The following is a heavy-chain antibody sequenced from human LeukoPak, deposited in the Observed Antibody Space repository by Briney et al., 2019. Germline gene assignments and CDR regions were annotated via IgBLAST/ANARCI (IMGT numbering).Heavy chain of an antibody. D-gene: IGHD3-9*01. V-gene: IGHV4-61*02. CDR2: IYTSRST. CDR3: ARDPWDYDILTGYYVNWYDP. J-gene: IGHJ5*02. CDR1: GGSISSGSYY. Sequence: SETLSLTCTVSGGSISSGSYYWSWIRQPAGKGLECNGRIYTSRSTTYNPSLKNRVTISVDTSKNQFSLKLSSVTAADTAVYYCARDPWDYDILTGYYVNWYDPWGQGTLVTVSS.